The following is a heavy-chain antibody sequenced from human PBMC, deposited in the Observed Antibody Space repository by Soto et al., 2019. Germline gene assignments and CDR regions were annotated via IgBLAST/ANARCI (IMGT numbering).Heavy chain of an antibody. CDR2: IWYDGSNK. D-gene: IGHD3-10*01. CDR1: GFTFSSYG. Sequence: GGSLRLSCAASGFTFSSYGMHWVRQAPGKGLEWVAVIWYDGSNKYYADSVKGRFTISRDNSKNTLYLQMNSLRAEDTAVYYCARALLRGVGYKDVWGKGTTVTVSS. J-gene: IGHJ6*03. CDR3: ARALLRGVGYKDV. V-gene: IGHV3-33*01.